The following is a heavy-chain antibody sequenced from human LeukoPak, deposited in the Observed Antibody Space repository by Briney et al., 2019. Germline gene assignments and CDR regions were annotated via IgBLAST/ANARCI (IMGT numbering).Heavy chain of an antibody. CDR3: AIEDSHILTGVDY. CDR2: INPNSGGT. D-gene: IGHD3-9*01. CDR1: GYTFTGYY. J-gene: IGHJ4*02. Sequence: HGASVKVSCKASGYTFTGYYMHWVRQAPGQGLEWMGWINPNSGGTNYAQKFQGRVTMTRDTSISTAYMELSRLRSDDTAVYYCAIEDSHILTGVDYWGQGTLVTVSS. V-gene: IGHV1-2*02.